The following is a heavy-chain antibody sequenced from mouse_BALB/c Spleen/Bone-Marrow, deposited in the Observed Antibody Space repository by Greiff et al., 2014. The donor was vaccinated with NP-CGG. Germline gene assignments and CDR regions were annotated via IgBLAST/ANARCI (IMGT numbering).Heavy chain of an antibody. CDR2: IDPYSGGT. CDR1: GYAFTSYN. CDR3: ARELSRAMDY. Sequence: EVPLVESGPELVEPGASVKVSCKASGYAFTSYNMYWVKQSHGKSLEWIGYIDPYSGGTNYNQKFRGKATLTVDKSSNTAYIHLNSLTSEDSAVYFCARELSRAMDYWGQGTSVTVSS. J-gene: IGHJ4*01. D-gene: IGHD2-12*01. V-gene: IGHV1S135*01.